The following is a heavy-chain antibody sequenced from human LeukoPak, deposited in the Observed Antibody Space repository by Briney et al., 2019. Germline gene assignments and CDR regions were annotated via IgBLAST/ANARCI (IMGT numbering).Heavy chain of an antibody. Sequence: GGSLRLSCVVSGFTFSSYAMSWVRQAPGKGLEWISSITDSGGSTYYADSVKGRFTISRDNSKNTLYLQMNSLRAEDTAVYYCAKDLRITMIVVAPYFDYWGQGTLVTVSS. J-gene: IGHJ4*02. V-gene: IGHV3-23*01. CDR2: ITDSGGST. CDR3: AKDLRITMIVVAPYFDY. D-gene: IGHD3-22*01. CDR1: GFTFSSYA.